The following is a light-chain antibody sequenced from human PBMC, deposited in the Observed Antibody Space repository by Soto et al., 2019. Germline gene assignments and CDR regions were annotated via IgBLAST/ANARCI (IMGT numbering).Light chain of an antibody. Sequence: EVVLTQSPATLSLSPGEGATLSCRASQSIGNYLAWYQHKPGQAPRLLIYAASSSATGVPGRFSGSGSGTEFTLTISRLESEDFAVYYCQHYGNSPYTFGQGTKVDIK. CDR3: QHYGNSPYT. V-gene: IGKV3-20*01. CDR1: QSIGNY. J-gene: IGKJ2*01. CDR2: AAS.